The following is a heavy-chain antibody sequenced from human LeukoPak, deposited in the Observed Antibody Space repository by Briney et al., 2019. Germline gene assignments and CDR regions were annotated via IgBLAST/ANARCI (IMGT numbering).Heavy chain of an antibody. CDR2: ISYDGSNK. V-gene: IGHV3-30-3*01. CDR1: GFTFSSYA. D-gene: IGHD1-26*01. CDR3: AASGSYYLFDY. Sequence: PGGSLRLSCAASGFTFSSYAMHWVRQAPGKGLEWVAVISYDGSNKYYADSVKGRFTISRDNSKNTLYLQMNSLRAEDTAVYYCAASGSYYLFDYWGQGTLVTVSS. J-gene: IGHJ4*02.